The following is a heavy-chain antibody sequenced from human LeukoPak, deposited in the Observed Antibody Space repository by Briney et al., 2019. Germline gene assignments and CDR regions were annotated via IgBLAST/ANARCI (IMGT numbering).Heavy chain of an antibody. CDR1: GFTVSSNY. CDR2: IYSGGST. CDR3: ARVGSYGSVGPFDY. J-gene: IGHJ4*02. D-gene: IGHD1-26*01. V-gene: IGHV3-53*01. Sequence: PGGSLRLSCAASGFTVSSNYMSWVRQAPGKGLEWVSVIYSGGSTYYADSVKGRFTISRDNSKNTLYLQMNSLRAEDTAVYYCARVGSYGSVGPFDYWGQGTLVTVSS.